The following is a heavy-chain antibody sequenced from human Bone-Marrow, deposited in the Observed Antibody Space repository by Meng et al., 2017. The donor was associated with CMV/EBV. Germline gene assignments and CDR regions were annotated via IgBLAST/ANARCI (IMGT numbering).Heavy chain of an antibody. D-gene: IGHD3-3*01. Sequence: GESLKISCAASGFTFSSYSMNWVRQAPGRGLEWVSSISSSSSYIYYADSVKGRFTISRDNAKNSLYLQMNSLRAEDTAVYYCARDHEFWSGYYLYYYGMDVWGQGTTVTVSS. CDR3: ARDHEFWSGYYLYYYGMDV. J-gene: IGHJ6*02. CDR1: GFTFSSYS. V-gene: IGHV3-21*01. CDR2: ISSSSSYI.